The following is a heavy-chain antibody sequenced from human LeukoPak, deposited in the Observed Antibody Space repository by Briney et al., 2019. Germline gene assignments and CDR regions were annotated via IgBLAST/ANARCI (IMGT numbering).Heavy chain of an antibody. CDR2: ITISGVST. CDR3: ARDSGQQSYYYYYYGMDV. CDR1: GFTFNSCG. J-gene: IGHJ6*02. V-gene: IGHV3-23*01. D-gene: IGHD3-10*01. Sequence: PGGSLRLSCAASGFTFNSCGMNWVRQAPEKGLEWVSSITISGVSTHYADSVKGRFTISRDNAKNTPYLQMNSLRAEDTAVYYCARDSGQQSYYYYYYGMDVWGQGTTVTVSS.